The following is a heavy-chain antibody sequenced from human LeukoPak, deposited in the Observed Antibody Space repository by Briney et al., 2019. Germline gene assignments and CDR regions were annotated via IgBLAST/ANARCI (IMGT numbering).Heavy chain of an antibody. CDR1: GYTFTSYG. Sequence: ASVKVSCKASGYTFTSYGISWVRQAPGQGLEWMGWISAYSGNTNYAQKLQGRVTMTTDTSTSTAYMELRSLRSDDTAVYYCARPYYYDSSGYYRGDPPDYFDYWGQGTLVTVSS. V-gene: IGHV1-18*01. CDR2: ISAYSGNT. CDR3: ARPYYYDSSGYYRGDPPDYFDY. D-gene: IGHD3-22*01. J-gene: IGHJ4*02.